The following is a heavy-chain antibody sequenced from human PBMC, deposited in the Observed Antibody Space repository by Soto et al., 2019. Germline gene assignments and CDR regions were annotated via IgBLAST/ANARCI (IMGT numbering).Heavy chain of an antibody. V-gene: IGHV1-3*01. CDR3: ARSPIVVVPAAMFNWFDP. CDR2: INAGNGNT. D-gene: IGHD2-2*01. CDR1: GYTFTSYA. J-gene: IGHJ5*02. Sequence: GASVKVSCKASGYTFTSYAMHWVRQAPGQRLEWMGWINAGNGNTKYSQKFQGRVTITRDTSASTAYMELSSLRSEDTAVYYCARSPIVVVPAAMFNWFDPWGQGTLVTVSS.